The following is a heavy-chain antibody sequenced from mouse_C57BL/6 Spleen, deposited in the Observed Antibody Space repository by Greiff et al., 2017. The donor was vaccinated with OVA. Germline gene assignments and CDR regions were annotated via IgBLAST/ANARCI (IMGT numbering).Heavy chain of an antibody. CDR1: GYAFSSSW. Sequence: VKLQESGPELVKPGASVKISCKASGYAFSSSWMNWVKQRPGKGLEWIGRIYPGDGDTNYNGKFKGKATLTADKSSSTAYMQLSSLTSEDSAVYFCAREYDYDGGYWGQGTTLTVSS. CDR3: AREYDYDGGY. V-gene: IGHV1-82*01. J-gene: IGHJ2*01. D-gene: IGHD2-4*01. CDR2: IYPGDGDT.